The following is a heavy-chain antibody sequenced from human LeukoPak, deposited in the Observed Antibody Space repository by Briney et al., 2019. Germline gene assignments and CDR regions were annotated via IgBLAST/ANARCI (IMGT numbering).Heavy chain of an antibody. D-gene: IGHD6-13*01. CDR2: ISSSSSHI. J-gene: IGHJ4*02. V-gene: IGHV3-21*01. Sequence: GGSLRLSCAASGFTFSSYSMNWVRQAPGKGLGWVSLISSSSSHIHYADSVRGRFTISRDNAKNSLYLQMKSLRAEDTAVYYCARAGYSSSWRERYKYYFDYWGQGTLVTVSS. CDR3: ARAGYSSSWRERYKYYFDY. CDR1: GFTFSSYS.